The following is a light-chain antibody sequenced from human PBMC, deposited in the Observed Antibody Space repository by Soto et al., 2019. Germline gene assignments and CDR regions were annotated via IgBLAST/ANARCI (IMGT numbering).Light chain of an antibody. CDR3: QQRSNWPIT. CDR2: DVS. J-gene: IGKJ5*01. Sequence: EIVMTQSPATLSVSLGERATLSCRASQSVSSYLAWYQQKPGQAPRLLIYDVSTTATGIPARFSGSGSRTDFILTISSLEPEDFAVYYCQQRSNWPITFGQGTRLEIK. CDR1: QSVSSY. V-gene: IGKV3-11*01.